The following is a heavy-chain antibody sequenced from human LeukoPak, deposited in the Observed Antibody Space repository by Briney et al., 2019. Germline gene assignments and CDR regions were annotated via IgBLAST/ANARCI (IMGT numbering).Heavy chain of an antibody. CDR2: INHSGST. V-gene: IGHV4-34*01. CDR3: ARARRLLLAVLDY. J-gene: IGHJ4*02. D-gene: IGHD3-22*01. Sequence: PSETLSLTCAVYGGSFSGYYRSWIRQPPGKGLEWIGEINHSGSTNYNPSLKSRVTISVDTSKNQFSLKLSSVTAADTAVYYCARARRLLLAVLDYWGQGTLVTVSS. CDR1: GGSFSGYY.